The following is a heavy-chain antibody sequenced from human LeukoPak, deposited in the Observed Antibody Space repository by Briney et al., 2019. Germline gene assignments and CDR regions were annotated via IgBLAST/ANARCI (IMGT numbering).Heavy chain of an antibody. CDR3: ARESRDVETEGFDY. Sequence: PSETLSLTCTVSGGSINSYYWTWIRQPPGKGLEWIGYIYYSGNTKYNPSLKSRVTISVDTSKNQFSLKLTSVTPADTAVYCCARESRDVETEGFDYWGQGTLVTVSS. CDR2: IYYSGNT. D-gene: IGHD5-24*01. V-gene: IGHV4-59*01. J-gene: IGHJ4*02. CDR1: GGSINSYY.